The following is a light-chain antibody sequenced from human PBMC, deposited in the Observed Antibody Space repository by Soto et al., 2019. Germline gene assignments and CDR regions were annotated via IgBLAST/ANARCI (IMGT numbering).Light chain of an antibody. CDR1: QSVSSY. Sequence: EIVLTQSPATLSLSPGERATLFCGASQSVSSYLAWYQQKPGQAPRLLIYDASNRATGIPARFSGSGSGTDFTLTISSLEPEDFAVYYCQQRSNWLITFGQGTRLEIK. CDR2: DAS. V-gene: IGKV3-11*01. CDR3: QQRSNWLIT. J-gene: IGKJ5*01.